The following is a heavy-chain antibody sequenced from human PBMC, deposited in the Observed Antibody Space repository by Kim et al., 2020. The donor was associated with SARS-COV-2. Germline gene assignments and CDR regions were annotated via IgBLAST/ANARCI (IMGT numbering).Heavy chain of an antibody. CDR3: ARPYGGSEDGGDAFDI. CDR1: GGTFSSYA. D-gene: IGHD2-15*01. Sequence: SVKVSCKASGGTFSSYAISWVRQAPGQGLEWMGGIIPIFGTANYAQKFQGRVTITADESTSTAYMELSSLRSEDTAVYYCARPYGGSEDGGDAFDIWGQGTMVTVSS. V-gene: IGHV1-69*13. CDR2: IIPIFGTA. J-gene: IGHJ3*02.